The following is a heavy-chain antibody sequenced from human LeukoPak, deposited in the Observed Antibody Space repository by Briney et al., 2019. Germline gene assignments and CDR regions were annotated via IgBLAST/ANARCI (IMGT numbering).Heavy chain of an antibody. V-gene: IGHV4-34*01. CDR2: INHSGST. D-gene: IGHD3-3*01. CDR3: ARIYDFWSNSIYFFDY. J-gene: IGHJ4*02. Sequence: SETLSLTCAVYGGSFSGYYWSWLRQPPGKGLEWIGEINHSGSTNYNPSLKSRVTMSVDMSKNQFSLKLNSVTAADTAVYFCARIYDFWSNSIYFFDYWGQGALVTVSS. CDR1: GGSFSGYY.